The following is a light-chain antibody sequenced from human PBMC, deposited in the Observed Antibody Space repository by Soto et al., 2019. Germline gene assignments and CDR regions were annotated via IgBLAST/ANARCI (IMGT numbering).Light chain of an antibody. V-gene: IGKV3D-20*01. J-gene: IGKJ4*01. CDR3: QQYGDSPRGT. CDR2: DAS. Sequence: EVVLTQSPASLSLSPGERATLSCGASQIVSINYLAWYQQKPGLAPRLLIYDASSRATGVPDGFRGSGSGTDFAITINRLEPEDSAVYYCQQYGDSPRGTFGGGTKVEIK. CDR1: QIVSINY.